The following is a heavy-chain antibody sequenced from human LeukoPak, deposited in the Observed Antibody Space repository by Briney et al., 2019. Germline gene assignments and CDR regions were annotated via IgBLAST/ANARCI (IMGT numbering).Heavy chain of an antibody. V-gene: IGHV4-31*03. CDR2: IYYSAST. J-gene: IGHJ4*02. CDR3: ARANFIKYSSGWTFDY. D-gene: IGHD6-19*01. CDR1: GGSISSGGYY. Sequence: PSETLSLTCTVSGGSISSGGYYWSWIRQHPGKGLEWIGYIYYSASTYYNPSLKSRVTISVDTSKNQFSLKLSSVTAADTAVYYCARANFIKYSSGWTFDYWGQGTLVTVSS.